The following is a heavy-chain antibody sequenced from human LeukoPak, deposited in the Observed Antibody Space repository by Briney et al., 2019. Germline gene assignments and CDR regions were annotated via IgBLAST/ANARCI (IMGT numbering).Heavy chain of an antibody. Sequence: ASVKVSCKTSGYTFSNYGITWVRQAPGQGLEWMGRISVYSGDTKYAQNFQGRFTMTTDKSTSTAYMELRSLRFDDTAVYYCARVVNVDWFDPWGQGTLVTVSS. CDR3: ARVVNVDWFDP. V-gene: IGHV1-18*01. J-gene: IGHJ5*02. D-gene: IGHD2-21*01. CDR2: ISVYSGDT. CDR1: GYTFSNYG.